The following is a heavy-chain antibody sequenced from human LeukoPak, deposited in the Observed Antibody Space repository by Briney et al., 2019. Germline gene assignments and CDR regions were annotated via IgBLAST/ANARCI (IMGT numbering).Heavy chain of an antibody. Sequence: GGSLRLSCAASKFTFSSYWISWVRQAPGKGLEWVANIKQDGSVQFYMDSLKGRFSVSRDNAKNSLYLQMNGLRVEDTAVYYCTRLQIAVAGPNWFDPWGQGTLVTVSS. D-gene: IGHD6-19*01. CDR1: KFTFSSYW. CDR3: TRLQIAVAGPNWFDP. CDR2: IKQDGSVQ. J-gene: IGHJ5*02. V-gene: IGHV3-7*01.